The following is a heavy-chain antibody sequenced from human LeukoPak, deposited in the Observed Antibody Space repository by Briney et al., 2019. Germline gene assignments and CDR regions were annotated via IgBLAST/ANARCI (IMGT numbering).Heavy chain of an antibody. J-gene: IGHJ4*02. CDR2: ISYDGSNK. CDR1: GFTFSSYA. CDR3: AAPSFWLHSSGWDHYFDY. D-gene: IGHD6-19*01. Sequence: PGGSLRLSCAASGFTFSSYAMHWVRQAPGKGLEWVAVISYDGSNKYYADSVKGRFTISRDNSKNTLYLQMNSLRAEDTAVYYCAAPSFWLHSSGWDHYFDYWGQGTLVTVSS. V-gene: IGHV3-30-3*01.